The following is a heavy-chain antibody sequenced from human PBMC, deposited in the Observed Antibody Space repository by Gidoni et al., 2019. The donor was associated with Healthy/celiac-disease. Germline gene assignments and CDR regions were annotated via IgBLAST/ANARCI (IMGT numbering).Heavy chain of an antibody. J-gene: IGHJ5*02. CDR1: GFTCSSYS. CDR3: ARGDWFDP. CDR2: ISSSSSTI. V-gene: IGHV3-48*02. Sequence: VQLVESGGGLVQPGGSLSLSCAASGFTCSSYSMNWVRQAPGKGLEWVSYISSSSSTIYYADAVKGRFTISRDNDKNSLYLQMNSLRDEDTAVYYCARGDWFDPWGQGTLVTVSS.